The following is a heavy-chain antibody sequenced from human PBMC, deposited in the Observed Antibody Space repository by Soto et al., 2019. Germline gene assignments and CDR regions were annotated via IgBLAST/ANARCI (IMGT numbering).Heavy chain of an antibody. D-gene: IGHD2-2*01. Sequence: QVQLQESGPGLVKPSQTLSLTCTVSGGSISSGGYYWSWIRQHPGKGLGWIGYIYYSGSTYYNPSLKSRVTISVDTSKNQFSLKLSSVTAADTAVYYCARDTCSSTSCYGIDYWGQGTLVTVSS. V-gene: IGHV4-31*03. J-gene: IGHJ4*02. CDR3: ARDTCSSTSCYGIDY. CDR2: IYYSGST. CDR1: GGSISSGGYY.